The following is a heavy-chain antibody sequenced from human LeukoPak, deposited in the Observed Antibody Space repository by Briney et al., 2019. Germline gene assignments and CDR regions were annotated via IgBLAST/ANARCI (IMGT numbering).Heavy chain of an antibody. CDR1: GFTFNNYG. CDR2: IRYNGNNQ. J-gene: IGHJ5*02. V-gene: IGHV3-30*02. Sequence: GGSLRLSCAASGFTFNNYGMHWVRQAPGKGLEWVAFIRYNGNNQYYADSVKGRFTISRDNSKNTPYLQMNSLRAEDTAVYYCARMGGYGSGSYLNWFDPWGQGTLVTVSS. D-gene: IGHD3-10*01. CDR3: ARMGGYGSGSYLNWFDP.